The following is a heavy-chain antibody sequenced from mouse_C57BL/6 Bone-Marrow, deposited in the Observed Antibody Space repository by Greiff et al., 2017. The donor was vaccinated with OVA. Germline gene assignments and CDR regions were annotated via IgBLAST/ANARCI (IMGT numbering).Heavy chain of an antibody. D-gene: IGHD1-1*01. J-gene: IGHJ4*01. CDR2: IYPGDGDT. V-gene: IGHV1-80*01. CDR3: ASIYYGSSYYAMDY. CDR1: GYAFSSYW. Sequence: QVQLKQSGAELVKPGASVKISCKASGYAFSSYWMNWVKQRPGKGLEWIGQIYPGDGDTNYNGKFKGKATLTADKSSSTAYMQLSSLTSEDSAVYFCASIYYGSSYYAMDYWGQGTSVTVSS.